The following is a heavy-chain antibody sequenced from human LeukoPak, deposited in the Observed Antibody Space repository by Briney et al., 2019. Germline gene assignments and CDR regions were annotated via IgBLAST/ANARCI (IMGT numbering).Heavy chain of an antibody. Sequence: ETLSLTCTVSGGSISSYYWSWIRQPPGKGLEWVGRIKSKTDGGTTDYAAPVEGRFTISRDDSKNTLYLQMNSLKTEDTAVYYCTTPPGSWYIIWGQGTLVTVSS. V-gene: IGHV3-15*07. CDR2: IKSKTDGGTT. CDR3: TTPPGSWYII. D-gene: IGHD6-13*01. CDR1: GGSISSYY. J-gene: IGHJ4*02.